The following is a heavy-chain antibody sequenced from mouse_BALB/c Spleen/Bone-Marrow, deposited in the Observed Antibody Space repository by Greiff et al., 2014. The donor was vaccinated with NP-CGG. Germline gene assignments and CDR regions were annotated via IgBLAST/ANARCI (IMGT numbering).Heavy chain of an antibody. CDR1: GFNIKDTY. D-gene: IGHD1-1*01. CDR3: ARCLLQYYYAMDY. CDR2: IDPANGNT. J-gene: IGHJ4*01. V-gene: IGHV14-3*02. Sequence: EVKLMESGAELVKPGASVKLSCTASGFNIKDTYMHWVKQRPEQGLEWIGRIDPANGNTKYDPKFQGKATITADTSSNTAYLQLSSLTSEDTAVYYCARCLLQYYYAMDYWGQGTSVTVSS.